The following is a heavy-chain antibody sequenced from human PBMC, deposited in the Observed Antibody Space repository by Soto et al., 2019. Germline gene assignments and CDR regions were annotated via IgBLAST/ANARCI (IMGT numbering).Heavy chain of an antibody. Sequence: GGSLRLSCTASGFIFSSYAMSWVRQAPGKGLEWVSAISASGDNAYYADSVKGRFTISRDRSKSLYLQMKSLRAEDTAIYYCAKFFVAGTRGYFDSWGQGTLVTVSS. CDR2: ISASGDNA. CDR1: GFIFSSYA. D-gene: IGHD6-19*01. V-gene: IGHV3-23*01. CDR3: AKFFVAGTRGYFDS. J-gene: IGHJ4*02.